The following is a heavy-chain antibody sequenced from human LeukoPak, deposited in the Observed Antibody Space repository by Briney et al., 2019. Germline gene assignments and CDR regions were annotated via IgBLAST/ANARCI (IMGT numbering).Heavy chain of an antibody. CDR3: ARGRVYSSGWLHRRYNWFDP. Sequence: KTSQTLSLTCTVSGDSISSGDYYWSWIRQPAGKGLEWIGEINHSGSTNYNPSLKSRVTISVDTSKNQFSLKLSSVTAADTAVYYCARGRVYSSGWLHRRYNWFDPWGQGTLVTVSS. CDR2: INHSGST. D-gene: IGHD6-19*01. J-gene: IGHJ5*02. CDR1: GDSISSGDYY. V-gene: IGHV4-61*09.